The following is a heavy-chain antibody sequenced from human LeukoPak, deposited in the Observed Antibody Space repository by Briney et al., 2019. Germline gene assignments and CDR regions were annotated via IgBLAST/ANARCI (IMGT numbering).Heavy chain of an antibody. D-gene: IGHD6-13*01. CDR1: GYTFTGYY. Sequence: ASVKVSRKASGYTFTGYYMHWVRQAPGQGLEWMGWINPNSGGTKYAQKFQGRVTMTRDTSISTAYMELSRLRSDDTAVYYCECIAAAGTDDYWGQGTLVTVSS. CDR2: INPNSGGT. CDR3: ECIAAAGTDDY. J-gene: IGHJ4*02. V-gene: IGHV1-2*02.